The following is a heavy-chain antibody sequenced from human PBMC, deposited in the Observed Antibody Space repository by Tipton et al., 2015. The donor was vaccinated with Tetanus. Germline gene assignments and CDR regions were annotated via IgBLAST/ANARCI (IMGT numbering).Heavy chain of an antibody. CDR1: GFTFSSHA. CDR3: AREESGGGFDY. Sequence: SLRLSCATSGFTFSSHAMNWVRQAPGKGLEWGSSISTTGHSTFYAASVKGRFTISRDNAQSSLFLQMNSLKAEDTALYYCAREESGGGFDYWGQGTLVTVSS. CDR2: ISTTGHST. V-gene: IGHV3-21*01. D-gene: IGHD3-16*01. J-gene: IGHJ4*02.